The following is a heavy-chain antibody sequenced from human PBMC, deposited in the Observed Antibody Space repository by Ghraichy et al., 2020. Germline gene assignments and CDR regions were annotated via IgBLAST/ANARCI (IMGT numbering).Heavy chain of an antibody. J-gene: IGHJ3*01. D-gene: IGHD2/OR15-2a*01. CDR3: ANDWGEYPDCLDV. Sequence: GESLNISCAASGFIFNNYAMHWVRQAPGKGLEWVSAISGSGGNTYYTDSGNGRFTISRDNSKNTLYLQINSLRADDTALYYCANDWGEYPDCLDVWGQGTMVTVSS. CDR1: GFIFNNYA. CDR2: ISGSGGNT. V-gene: IGHV3-23*01.